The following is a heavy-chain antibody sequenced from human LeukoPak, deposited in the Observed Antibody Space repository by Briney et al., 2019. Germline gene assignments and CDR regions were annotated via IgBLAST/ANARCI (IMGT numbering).Heavy chain of an antibody. CDR1: GYTFTGYY. Sequence: ASVKVSCKASGYTFTGYYMHWVRQAPGQGPEWMGWINPNSGGTNYAQKFQGRVTMTRDTSISTAYMELNSLKSDDTAVYYCARRCSYAYGYLDYRGQGTLVTVSS. CDR2: INPNSGGT. D-gene: IGHD5-18*01. J-gene: IGHJ4*02. V-gene: IGHV1-2*02. CDR3: ARRCSYAYGYLDY.